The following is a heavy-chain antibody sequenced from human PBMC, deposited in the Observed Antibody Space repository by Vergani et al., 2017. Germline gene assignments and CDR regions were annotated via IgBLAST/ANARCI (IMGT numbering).Heavy chain of an antibody. J-gene: IGHJ5*02. CDR3: ARLATTVVTQNXFDP. CDR2: IYYSGST. Sequence: QLQLQESGPGLVKPSETLSLTCTVSGGSISSSSYYWGWIRQPPGKGLEWIGSIYYSGSTYYNPSLKSRVTISVDTAKNQFSLKLSSVTAADTAVYYCARLATTVVTQNXFDPWGQGTLVTVSS. D-gene: IGHD4-23*01. CDR1: GGSISSSSYY. V-gene: IGHV4-39*01.